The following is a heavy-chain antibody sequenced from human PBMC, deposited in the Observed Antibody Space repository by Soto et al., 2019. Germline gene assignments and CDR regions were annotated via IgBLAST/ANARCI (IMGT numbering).Heavy chain of an antibody. J-gene: IGHJ5*02. CDR3: ARDNCLSTSCPNWFDP. CDR2: IYYSGST. CDR1: GGSMGSGGYY. V-gene: IGHV4-31*03. D-gene: IGHD2-2*01. Sequence: SETLSLTCTVSGGSMGSGGYYWSWIRQHPGKGLEWIGYIYYSGSTYYNPSLKSRVTISVDTSKNQFSLKLSSVTAADTAVYYCARDNCLSTSCPNWFDPWGQGTLVTVSS.